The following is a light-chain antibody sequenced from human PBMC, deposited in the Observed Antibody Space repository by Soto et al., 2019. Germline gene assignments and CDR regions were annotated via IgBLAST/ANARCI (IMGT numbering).Light chain of an antibody. J-gene: IGKJ1*01. CDR1: QSISSW. V-gene: IGKV1-5*03. CDR3: QQYNSYPWT. Sequence: DIPMTQSPSTLSASIGDRVIITCRASQSISSWLAWYQQKPGKAPKLLIYKASSLESGVPSRFSGSGSGTEFTLTISSLQPDEIATYYCQQYNSYPWTFGQGTKVEIK. CDR2: KAS.